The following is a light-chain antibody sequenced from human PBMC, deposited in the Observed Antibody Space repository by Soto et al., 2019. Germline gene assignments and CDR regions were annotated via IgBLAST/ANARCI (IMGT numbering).Light chain of an antibody. J-gene: IGLJ3*02. CDR3: ATWDDRLRNWV. CDR2: KND. CDR1: RSNIGSNY. V-gene: IGLV1-47*01. Sequence: QSVLTQPPSVSGTPGQRVSISCSGSRSNIGSNYVYWYRQLPGTAPKLLIYKNDQRPSGVPDRFSASKSGTSASLAISGLRSESEADYYCATWDDRLRNWVFGGGTKLTVL.